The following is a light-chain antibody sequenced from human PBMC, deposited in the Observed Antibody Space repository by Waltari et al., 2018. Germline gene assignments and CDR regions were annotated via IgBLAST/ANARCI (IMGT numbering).Light chain of an antibody. CDR2: AAS. V-gene: IGKV1-39*01. J-gene: IGKJ1*01. Sequence: DIQLTQSPSSLSAAVADRDTIPCRASQSIRTYLNWYQQQSGTIPTLLIYAASSLQSGVPSRFSGSGSGTDFTLTISSLQPEDFATYYCQQTYTSPPTFGQGTKMEIK. CDR3: QQTYTSPPT. CDR1: QSIRTY.